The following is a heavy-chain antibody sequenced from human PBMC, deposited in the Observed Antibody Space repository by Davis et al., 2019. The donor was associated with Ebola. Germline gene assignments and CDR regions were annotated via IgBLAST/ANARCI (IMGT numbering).Heavy chain of an antibody. CDR3: ARGSQWLGPDY. D-gene: IGHD6-19*01. Sequence: MPSETLSLTCTVSGGSFSTYYWSWVRQPPEKGLEWVGYIYYSGTTHYNPSLRGRVTISVDTSKKHFSLKLGSVTAADTAVYYCARGSQWLGPDYWGQGTLVTVSS. J-gene: IGHJ4*02. CDR1: GGSFSTYY. CDR2: IYYSGTT. V-gene: IGHV4-59*01.